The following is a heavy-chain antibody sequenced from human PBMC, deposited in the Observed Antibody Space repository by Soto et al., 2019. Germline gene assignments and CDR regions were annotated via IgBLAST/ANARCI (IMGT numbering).Heavy chain of an antibody. CDR2: IFYSGSP. J-gene: IGHJ4*02. CDR1: GGSISSSNYY. V-gene: IGHV4-39*01. Sequence: QLQLQESGPGLVKPSETLSLTCTVSGGSISSSNYYWGWIRQPPGKGLEWIGSIFYSGSPYYNPSIKRRVTISVDTSKNQFSLKLSSVTAADTAVYYCARSYSSSWYWVFDYWGQGTLVTVSS. D-gene: IGHD6-13*01. CDR3: ARSYSSSWYWVFDY.